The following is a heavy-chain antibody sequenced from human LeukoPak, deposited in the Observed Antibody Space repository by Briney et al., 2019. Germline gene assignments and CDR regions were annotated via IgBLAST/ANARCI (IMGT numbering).Heavy chain of an antibody. V-gene: IGHV1-2*02. D-gene: IGHD3-10*01. CDR2: ITPNSGGT. Sequence: ASVKASCKASGYTFTGQYLHWVRQAPGQGLEWMGWITPNSGGTNYAQKFQGRVTMTRDTSISTAYMELSRLRSDDTAIYYCATGAGTYSPDYWGQGTLVTVSS. J-gene: IGHJ4*02. CDR3: ATGAGTYSPDY. CDR1: GYTFTGQY.